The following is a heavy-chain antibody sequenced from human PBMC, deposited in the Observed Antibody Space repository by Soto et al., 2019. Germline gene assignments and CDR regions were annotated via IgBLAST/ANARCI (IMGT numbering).Heavy chain of an antibody. D-gene: IGHD1-26*01. J-gene: IGHJ4*02. CDR1: GGTISSCA. CDR2: IIPIFGTA. Sequence: PAEVPCKSSGGTISSCAIFWLRQDPGQGLEWMGGIIPIFGTANYAQKFQGRVTITADESTSTAYMELSSLRSEDTAVYYGARDSGRHSGGMDFWGQGTLVTVSS. V-gene: IGHV1-69*13. CDR3: ARDSGRHSGGMDF.